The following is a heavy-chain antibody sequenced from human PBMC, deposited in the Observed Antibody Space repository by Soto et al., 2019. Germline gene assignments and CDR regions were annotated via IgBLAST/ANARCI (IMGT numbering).Heavy chain of an antibody. CDR1: NGSISRSTYY. Sequence: SETLCLTCTVSNGSISRSTYYGAWIRQPPGRGLEWIGSIFYSGGTYHNPSLKSRVTMSKDTFKDQFSLSLSSVTAADTAVYYCASQVLSSRHFDYWGQGALVTVSS. D-gene: IGHD6-6*01. CDR3: ASQVLSSRHFDY. CDR2: IFYSGGT. V-gene: IGHV4-39*01. J-gene: IGHJ4*02.